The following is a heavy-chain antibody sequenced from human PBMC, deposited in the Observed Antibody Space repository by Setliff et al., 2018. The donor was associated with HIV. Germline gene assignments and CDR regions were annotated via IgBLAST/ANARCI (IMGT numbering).Heavy chain of an antibody. CDR1: GRAFNDYF. V-gene: IGHV4-34*01. Sequence: SETLSLTCVVSGRAFNDYFWNWIRQSPGKGLEWVGEISPSETTNYNPSLKSRVTISMDSSNNRFSLKLKSVTAADTAVYYCARAPKYINTYAFDVWG. D-gene: IGHD6-6*01. CDR3: ARAPKYINTYAFDV. CDR2: ISPSETT. J-gene: IGHJ3*01.